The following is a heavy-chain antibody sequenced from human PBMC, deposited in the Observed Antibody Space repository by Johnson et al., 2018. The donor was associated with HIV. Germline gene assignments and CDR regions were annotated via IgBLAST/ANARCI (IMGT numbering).Heavy chain of an antibody. CDR2: ISHDGSHK. J-gene: IGHJ3*02. Sequence: QMLLVESGGGVVQPRRSLRLSCAASGFTFSSMHWDRQAPGKGLEWVAVISHDGSHKYYGDSVKGRFTISRDSSKNTVYLQMNSLTTEDTAMYYCAKGGYSGCSVCAFDIWGQGTMVNVSS. CDR1: GFTFSS. D-gene: IGHD6-19*01. CDR3: AKGGYSGCSVCAFDI. V-gene: IGHV3-30*18.